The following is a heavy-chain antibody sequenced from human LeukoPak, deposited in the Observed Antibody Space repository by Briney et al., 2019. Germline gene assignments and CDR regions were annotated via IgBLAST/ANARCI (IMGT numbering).Heavy chain of an antibody. CDR2: INPNSGGT. V-gene: IGHV1-2*02. D-gene: IGHD3-3*01. J-gene: IGHJ4*02. CDR1: GYTFTGYY. CDR3: ARASYDFWSGYYHNLFDY. Sequence: ASVKVSCKASGYTFTGYYMHWVRQAPGQGLEWMGWINPNSGGTNYAQKFQGRVTMTRDTSISTAYMELSSLRSEDMAVYYCARASYDFWSGYYHNLFDYWGQGTLVTVSS.